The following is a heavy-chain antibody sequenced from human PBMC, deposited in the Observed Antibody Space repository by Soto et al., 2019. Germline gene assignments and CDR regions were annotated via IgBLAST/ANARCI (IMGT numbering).Heavy chain of an antibody. Sequence: SETLSLTCTVSGGSISSVNYYWSWIRQPPGKGLEWIGYIYYSGSTYYNPSLKSRVTISVDTSKNQFSLKLSSVTAADTAVYYCARGTNIASTNRWGQGTLVTVPS. CDR2: IYYSGST. CDR3: ARGTNIASTNR. J-gene: IGHJ5*02. D-gene: IGHD2-2*01. CDR1: GGSISSVNYY. V-gene: IGHV4-30-4*01.